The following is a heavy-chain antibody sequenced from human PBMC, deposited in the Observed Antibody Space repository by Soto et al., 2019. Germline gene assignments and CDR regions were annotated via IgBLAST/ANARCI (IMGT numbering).Heavy chain of an antibody. CDR3: AKNFDDSGLYFDY. CDR2: VTGSGTFT. CDR1: GFTFRSYA. Sequence: PGGSLRLSCAASGFTFRSYAMSWVRQAPGKGLECVSTVTGSGTFTFYADSVKGRFTISRDNSKNTLFLQMNSLRAEDTAVYYCAKNFDDSGLYFDYWGQGTLVTVSS. V-gene: IGHV3-23*01. D-gene: IGHD3-9*01. J-gene: IGHJ4*02.